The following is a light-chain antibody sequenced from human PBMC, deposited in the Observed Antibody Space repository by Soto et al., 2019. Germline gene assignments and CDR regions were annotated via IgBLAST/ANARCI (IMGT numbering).Light chain of an antibody. Sequence: QSVLTQSPSASATPGQRVTISCSGGRSNIGTYAVNWYQQLPGTAPTLLIFRNHQRPSGVPDRFSGSKSGTSASLAISGPQSEDEADYYSAAWDDSLRAVVFGGGTKLTV. CDR1: RSNIGTYA. V-gene: IGLV1-44*01. CDR3: AAWDDSLRAVV. CDR2: RNH. J-gene: IGLJ2*01.